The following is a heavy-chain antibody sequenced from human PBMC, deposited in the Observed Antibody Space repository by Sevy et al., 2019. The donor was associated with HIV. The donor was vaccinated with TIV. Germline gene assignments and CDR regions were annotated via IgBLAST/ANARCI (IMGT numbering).Heavy chain of an antibody. J-gene: IGHJ4*02. Sequence: ASVKVSCKVSGYTLTELSMHWVRQAPGKGLEWMGGFDPEDGETIYAQKFQGRVTMNEDTSTDTAYMELSSLRSEDTAVYYCATDSSGWYFGYWGQGTLVTVSS. CDR2: FDPEDGET. D-gene: IGHD6-19*01. CDR3: ATDSSGWYFGY. V-gene: IGHV1-24*01. CDR1: GYTLTELS.